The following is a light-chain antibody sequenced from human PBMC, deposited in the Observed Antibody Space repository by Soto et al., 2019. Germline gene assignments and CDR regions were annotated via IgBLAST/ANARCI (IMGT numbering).Light chain of an antibody. J-gene: IGKJ1*01. Sequence: IQLTQSPSTLSASLGDTVTMTCRASQSISSWLAWYQQKPGKAPKLLIYDASSLESGVPSRFSGSGSGTEFTLTISSLQPDDFATYYCQQYNSYSWTFGQGTKVDIK. V-gene: IGKV1-5*01. CDR2: DAS. CDR3: QQYNSYSWT. CDR1: QSISSW.